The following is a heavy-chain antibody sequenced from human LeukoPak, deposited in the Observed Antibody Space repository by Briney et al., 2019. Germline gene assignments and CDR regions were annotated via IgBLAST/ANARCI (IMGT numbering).Heavy chain of an antibody. CDR1: GFTFSSYG. CDR3: ARSNYYGSGTDHYYGMDV. Sequence: GRSLRLSCAASGFTFSSYGMHWVRQAPGKGLEWVAVIWYDGSNKYYADSVKGRFTISRDNSKNTLYLQMNSLRAEDTAVYYCARSNYYGSGTDHYYGMDVWGQGTTVTVSS. D-gene: IGHD3-10*01. J-gene: IGHJ6*02. CDR2: IWYDGSNK. V-gene: IGHV3-33*01.